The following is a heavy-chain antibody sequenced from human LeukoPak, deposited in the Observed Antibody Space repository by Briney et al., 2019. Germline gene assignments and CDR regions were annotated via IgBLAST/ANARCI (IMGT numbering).Heavy chain of an antibody. CDR2: INSGSTTI. Sequence: GGSLRLSCEASGFIFSSYSMNWVRQAPGKGLEWISKINSGSTTIYYKDSVRGRFAISRDNAKNSLSLQMNNLRVEDTAVYYCARDSPRLSYWGQGTLVTVSS. CDR1: GFIFSSYS. V-gene: IGHV3-48*01. CDR3: ARDSPRLSY. J-gene: IGHJ4*02.